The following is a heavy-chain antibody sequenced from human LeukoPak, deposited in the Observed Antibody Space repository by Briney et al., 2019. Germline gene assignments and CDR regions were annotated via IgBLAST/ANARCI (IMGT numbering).Heavy chain of an antibody. V-gene: IGHV3-53*01. CDR2: IYSGGST. CDR1: GFTVITND. D-gene: IGHD2-2*01. Sequence: PGGSLRLSCAASGFTVITNDMTWVRQAPGKGLEWVSVIYSGGSTYYADSVKGRFTISRDNSKNTLYLQMNSLRAEDTAVYYCARDRVVPAATRGGRYYYYMDVWGKGTTVTVSS. J-gene: IGHJ6*03. CDR3: ARDRVVPAATRGGRYYYYMDV.